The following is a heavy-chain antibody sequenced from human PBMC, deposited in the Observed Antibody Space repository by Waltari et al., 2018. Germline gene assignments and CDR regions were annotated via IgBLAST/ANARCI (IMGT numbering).Heavy chain of an antibody. J-gene: IGHJ4*02. D-gene: IGHD5-12*01. Sequence: QVQLVQSGAEVKKPGSSVKVSCKASGGPFSSYATSWVGPAPGQGLEWMGGIIPIFGTAKYAQKFQGRVTITADESTSTAYMELSSLRSEDTAVYYCAQGGYDHGYTFDYWGQGTLVTVSS. CDR1: GGPFSSYA. CDR3: AQGGYDHGYTFDY. V-gene: IGHV1-69*01. CDR2: IIPIFGTA.